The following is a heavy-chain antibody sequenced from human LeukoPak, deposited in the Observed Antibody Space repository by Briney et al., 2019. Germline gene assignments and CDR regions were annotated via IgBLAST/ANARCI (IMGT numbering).Heavy chain of an antibody. J-gene: IGHJ4*02. CDR3: SRDPRNNDY. Sequence: GGSLRLSCAASGFTFSDSYMTWIRQAPGEGLELLSYISGSASDVNYIDSVRGRFTISRDNAKNSLYLHMNSLTVEDTAVYYCSRDPRNNDYWGQGTLVTVSS. CDR2: ISGSASDV. V-gene: IGHV3-11*01. CDR1: GFTFSDSY.